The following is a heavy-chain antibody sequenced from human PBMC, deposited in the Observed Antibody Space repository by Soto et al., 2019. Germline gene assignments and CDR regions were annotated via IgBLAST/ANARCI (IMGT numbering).Heavy chain of an antibody. CDR3: ARDFGIKKVPLRSLYFYGMDV. Sequence: GGSLRLSCTASGFAFNSYNINWVRQAPGKGLEWISYISSSSNKIQYADSVKGRFTVSRDNAKNSLFLEMHSLRAEDTAVYYCARDFGIKKVPLRSLYFYGMDVWGQGTTVTVSS. CDR2: ISSSSNKI. D-gene: IGHD1-1*01. V-gene: IGHV3-48*04. J-gene: IGHJ6*02. CDR1: GFAFNSYN.